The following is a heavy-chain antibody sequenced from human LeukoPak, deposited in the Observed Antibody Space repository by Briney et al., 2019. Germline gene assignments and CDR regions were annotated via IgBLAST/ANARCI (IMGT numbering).Heavy chain of an antibody. CDR1: GFTVSNSY. Sequence: QSGGSLRLSCAASGFTVSNSYMTWVRQAPGKGLECVSFIDSGGTTYHADSVKGRFTISRDNSKNTLYLQMNSLRAEDTAVYYCARDVRIAVALGSAFDIWGQGTMVTVSS. V-gene: IGHV3-66*01. CDR3: ARDVRIAVALGSAFDI. J-gene: IGHJ3*02. CDR2: IDSGGTT. D-gene: IGHD6-19*01.